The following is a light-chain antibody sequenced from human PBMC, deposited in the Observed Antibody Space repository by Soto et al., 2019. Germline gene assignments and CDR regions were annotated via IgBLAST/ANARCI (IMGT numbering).Light chain of an antibody. Sequence: QSVLTQPPSASGTPGQRVTVSCSGSGSNIGPNYVYWFQQFPGTAPKLLIYNNDQRPSGVPDRFSGSKSGTSASLDISGLRSEDDADYYCAAWDDSLSGRVFGGGTKLTVL. CDR3: AAWDDSLSGRV. CDR1: GSNIGPNY. V-gene: IGLV1-47*02. CDR2: NND. J-gene: IGLJ3*02.